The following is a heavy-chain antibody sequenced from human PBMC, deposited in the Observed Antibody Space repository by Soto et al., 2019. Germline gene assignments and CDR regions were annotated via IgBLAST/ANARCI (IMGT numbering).Heavy chain of an antibody. D-gene: IGHD2-2*02. CDR2: IYTSGST. J-gene: IGHJ5*02. CDR3: ARDFCSSTSCYRYNWFDP. Sequence: SETLSLTCTVSGGSISSYYWSWIRQPAGKGLEWIGRIYTSGSTNYNPSLKSRVTMSVDTSKNQFSLKLSSVTAADTAVYYCARDFCSSTSCYRYNWFDPWGQGTLVTVSS. CDR1: GGSISSYY. V-gene: IGHV4-4*07.